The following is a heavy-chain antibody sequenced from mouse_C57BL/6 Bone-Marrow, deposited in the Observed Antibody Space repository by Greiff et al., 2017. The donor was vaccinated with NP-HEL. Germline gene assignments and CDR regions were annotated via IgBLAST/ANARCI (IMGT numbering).Heavy chain of an antibody. CDR3: ARQHYSNHWYFDV. CDR2: ISNLAYSI. Sequence: EVKLVESGGGLVQPGGSLKLSCAASGFTFSDYGMAWVRQAPRKGPEWVAFISNLAYSIYYADTVTGRFTISRENAKNTLYLEMSSLRSEDTAMYYCARQHYSNHWYFDVWGTGTTVTVSS. V-gene: IGHV5-15*01. D-gene: IGHD2-5*01. CDR1: GFTFSDYG. J-gene: IGHJ1*03.